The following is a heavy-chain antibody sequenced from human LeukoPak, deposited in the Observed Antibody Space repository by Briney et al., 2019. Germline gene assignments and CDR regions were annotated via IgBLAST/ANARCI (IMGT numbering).Heavy chain of an antibody. Sequence: SETLSLTCTVSGGSISSYYWSWIRQPPGKGLEWIGYIYYSGNTNYNPSLKSRVTISVDTSKNQFSLKLSSVTAADTAVYYCASSPPYGGNSFGAFDIWGQGTMVTVSS. J-gene: IGHJ3*02. CDR1: GGSISSYY. V-gene: IGHV4-59*08. D-gene: IGHD4-23*01. CDR3: ASSPPYGGNSFGAFDI. CDR2: IYYSGNT.